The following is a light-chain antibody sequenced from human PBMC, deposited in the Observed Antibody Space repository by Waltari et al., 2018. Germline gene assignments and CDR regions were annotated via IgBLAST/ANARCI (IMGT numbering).Light chain of an antibody. Sequence: DIQRTQSPSTLSASVGDRVSSTCRASQRISSWLAWYQQKPEKAPKLLIYKASSLESGVPSRFSGSGSGTEFTLTISSLQPDDFATYYCQQYNSYPWTFGQGTKVEIK. V-gene: IGKV1-5*03. CDR2: KAS. CDR1: QRISSW. J-gene: IGKJ1*01. CDR3: QQYNSYPWT.